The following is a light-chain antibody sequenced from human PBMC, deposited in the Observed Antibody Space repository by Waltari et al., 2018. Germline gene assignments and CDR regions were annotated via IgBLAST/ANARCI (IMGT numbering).Light chain of an antibody. Sequence: QTVVTQEPSLTVSPGETVTLTCASSTGTVTNAFYPSWFQQKPGQEPRALVYSTSNKYSWTPARVSGTVLGGRAALTLSGAQPEDEADYYCLLHVGPGQLVFGGGTKLTV. J-gene: IGLJ3*02. CDR3: LLHVGPGQLV. CDR1: TGTVTNAFY. V-gene: IGLV7-43*01. CDR2: STS.